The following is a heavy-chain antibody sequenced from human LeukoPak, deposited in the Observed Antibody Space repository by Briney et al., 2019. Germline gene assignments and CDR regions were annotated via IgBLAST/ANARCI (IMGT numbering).Heavy chain of an antibody. J-gene: IGHJ4*02. Sequence: PGGSLRLSCAASGFTFSSYGMHWFRQAPGKGMEWVAVIWYDGSNKYYADSVKGRFTISRDNSKNTLYLQMNSLRAEDTAVYYCARAYYDSSGYSDHWGQGTLVTVSS. CDR3: ARAYYDSSGYSDH. D-gene: IGHD3-22*01. CDR1: GFTFSSYG. V-gene: IGHV3-33*01. CDR2: IWYDGSNK.